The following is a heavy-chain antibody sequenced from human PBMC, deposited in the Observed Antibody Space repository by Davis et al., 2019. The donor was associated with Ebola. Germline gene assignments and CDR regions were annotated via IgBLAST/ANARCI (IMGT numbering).Heavy chain of an antibody. Sequence: ASVKVSCKASGYTFTGYYMHWVRQAPGQGLEWMGWINPNSGGTNYAQKFQGWVTMTRDPSISTAYMELSRLRSDDTAVYYCARDLYTGYYYYGMDVWGQGTTVTVSS. CDR2: INPNSGGT. V-gene: IGHV1-2*04. CDR1: GYTFTGYY. CDR3: ARDLYTGYYYYGMDV. J-gene: IGHJ6*02. D-gene: IGHD2-2*02.